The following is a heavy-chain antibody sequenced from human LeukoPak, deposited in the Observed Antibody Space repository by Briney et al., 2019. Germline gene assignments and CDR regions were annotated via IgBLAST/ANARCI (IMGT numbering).Heavy chain of an antibody. D-gene: IGHD4-17*01. Sequence: GRSLRLSCAASGFTFSSYAMSWVRQAPGKGLEWVSAISGSGGSTYYADSVKGRFTISRDNSKNTLYLQMNSLRAEDTAVYYCAKDFDYGDSYYFDYWGQGTLVTVSS. CDR3: AKDFDYGDSYYFDY. CDR1: GFTFSSYA. CDR2: ISGSGGST. V-gene: IGHV3-23*01. J-gene: IGHJ4*02.